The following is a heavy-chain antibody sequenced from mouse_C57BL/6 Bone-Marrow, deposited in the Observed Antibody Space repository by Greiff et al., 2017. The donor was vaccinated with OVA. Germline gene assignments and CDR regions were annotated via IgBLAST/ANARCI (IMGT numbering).Heavy chain of an antibody. D-gene: IGHD2-4*01. J-gene: IGHJ3*01. V-gene: IGHV5-17*01. Sequence: EVQRVESGGGLVKPGGSLKLSCAASGFTFSDYGMHWVRQAPEKGLEWVAYISSGSGTIYYADTVKGRFTISRDNAKNTLFLQMTSLRSEDTAMYYCARRFYDYLAWFAYWGQGTLVTVSA. CDR1: GFTFSDYG. CDR2: ISSGSGTI. CDR3: ARRFYDYLAWFAY.